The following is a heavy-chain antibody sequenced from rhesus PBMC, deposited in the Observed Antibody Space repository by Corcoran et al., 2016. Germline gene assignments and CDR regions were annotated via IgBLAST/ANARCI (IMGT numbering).Heavy chain of an antibody. J-gene: IGHJ4*01. D-gene: IGHD6-13*01. CDR1: GGSISDSYR. V-gene: IGHV4S10*01. CDR2: IYGSNTNT. Sequence: QVQLQESGPGVVKPSETLSLTCAVSGGSISDSYRWSWIRQPPGKGLEWIGYIYGSNTNTNYNPSRKSRFTMSKDTSKNQFSLKLSSVTAADTAVYYCARERGIATAGRYYWGQGVLVTVSS. CDR3: ARERGIATAGRYY.